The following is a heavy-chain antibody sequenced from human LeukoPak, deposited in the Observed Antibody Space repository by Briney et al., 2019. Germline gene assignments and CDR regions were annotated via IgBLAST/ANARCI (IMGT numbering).Heavy chain of an antibody. D-gene: IGHD1-26*01. Sequence: PSETLSLTCAVYGGSSSGYYWSWIRQSPGKGLEWIAEINHSGGTNYNPSLRSRVTVFLDTSKNQFSLKLRSVTAADTAVYYCARGVSGSYRTYYYYYMDVWGKGTTVTVSS. CDR1: GGSSSGYY. CDR3: ARGVSGSYRTYYYYYMDV. V-gene: IGHV4-34*01. J-gene: IGHJ6*03. CDR2: INHSGGT.